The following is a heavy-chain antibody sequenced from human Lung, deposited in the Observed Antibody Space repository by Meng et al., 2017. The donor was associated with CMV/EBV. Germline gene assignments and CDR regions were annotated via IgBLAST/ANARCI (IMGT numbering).Heavy chain of an antibody. D-gene: IGHD6-19*01. CDR1: GFTFDDYA. J-gene: IGHJ6*02. V-gene: IGHV3-43D*03. CDR2: ISWDGGST. Sequence: GESXKISCAASGFTFDDYAMHWVRQAPGKGLEWVSLISWDGGSTYYADSVKGRFTISRDNSKNSLYLQMNSLRAEDTALYYCAKGLRYYYGMDVWGQRTTVTVSS. CDR3: AKGLRYYYGMDV.